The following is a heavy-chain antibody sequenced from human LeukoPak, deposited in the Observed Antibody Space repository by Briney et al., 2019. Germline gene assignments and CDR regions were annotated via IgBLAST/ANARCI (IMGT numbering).Heavy chain of an antibody. CDR3: ARLFLGYYDSSGPWGYFDY. V-gene: IGHV4-59*08. J-gene: IGHJ4*02. Sequence: SETLSLTCTVSGGSISSYYWSWIRQPPGKGLEWIGYIYYSGSTNYNPSLKSRVTISVDTSKNQFSLKLSSVTAADTAVYYCARLFLGYYDSSGPWGYFDYWGQGTLVTVSS. D-gene: IGHD3-22*01. CDR2: IYYSGST. CDR1: GGSISSYY.